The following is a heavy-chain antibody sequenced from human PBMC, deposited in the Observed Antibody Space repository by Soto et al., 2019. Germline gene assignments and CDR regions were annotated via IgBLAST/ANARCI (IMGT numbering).Heavy chain of an antibody. CDR1: GFTFSSYG. J-gene: IGHJ4*02. CDR3: AKCDRYNWNYAPLGY. CDR2: ISYDGSNK. V-gene: IGHV3-30*18. Sequence: QLQLVESGGGVVQPGRSMRLSCAASGFTFSSYGMHWVRQAPGKGLEWVAVISYDGSNKYYADSVKGRFTISRDNSKNTLYLQMNSLRAEDTAVYYCAKCDRYNWNYAPLGYWGQGTLVTVSS. D-gene: IGHD1-7*01.